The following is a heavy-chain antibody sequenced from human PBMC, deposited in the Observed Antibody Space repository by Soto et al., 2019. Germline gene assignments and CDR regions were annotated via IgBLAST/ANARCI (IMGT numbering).Heavy chain of an antibody. V-gene: IGHV3-21*01. Sequence: GGSLRLSCAASGFTFSSYSMNWVRQAPGKGLEWVSSISSSSSYIYYADSVKGRFTISRDNAKNSLYLQMNSLRAEDTAVYYCARGEGIAVAGNRLWGQGTLVTVSS. J-gene: IGHJ4*02. D-gene: IGHD6-19*01. CDR3: ARGEGIAVAGNRL. CDR2: ISSSSSYI. CDR1: GFTFSSYS.